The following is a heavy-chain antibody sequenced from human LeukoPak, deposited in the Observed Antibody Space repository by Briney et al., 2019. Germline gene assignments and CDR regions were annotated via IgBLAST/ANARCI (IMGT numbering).Heavy chain of an antibody. V-gene: IGHV3-23*01. CDR3: AKDVEYYDFWSGYPNAFDI. J-gene: IGHJ3*02. CDR1: GFTLSSYA. Sequence: GGSLRLSCAASGFTLSSYAMSWVRQAPGKGLEWVSAISGSGGSTYYADSVKGRFTISRDNSKNTLYLQMNSLRAEDTAVYYCAKDVEYYDFWSGYPNAFDIWGQGTMVTVSS. CDR2: ISGSGGST. D-gene: IGHD3-3*01.